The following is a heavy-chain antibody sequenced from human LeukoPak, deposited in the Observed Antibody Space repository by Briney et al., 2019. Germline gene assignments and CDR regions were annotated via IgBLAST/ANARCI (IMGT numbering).Heavy chain of an antibody. CDR3: ARVPLAYCGGDCYHTFDY. CDR1: GGSISSSSYY. D-gene: IGHD2-21*02. J-gene: IGHJ4*02. V-gene: IGHV4-39*07. CDR2: IYYSGST. Sequence: SETLSLTCTVSGGSISSSSYYWGWIRQPPGKGLEWIGSIYYSGSTYYNPSLKSRVTISVDTSKNQFSLKLSSVTAADTAVYYCARVPLAYCGGDCYHTFDYWGQGTLVTVSS.